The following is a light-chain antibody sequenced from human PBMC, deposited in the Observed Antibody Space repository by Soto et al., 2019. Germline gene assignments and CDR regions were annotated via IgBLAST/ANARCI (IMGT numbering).Light chain of an antibody. Sequence: DIQMTQSPFSLSASVGDRVTITCRASQSISRSLNWYQQKPGKAPKLVICVASDLQSGVPSRFSGSGSGTIITLTISSLQPEDFAAYYCQQSHGTPTFGQGTKV. J-gene: IGKJ1*01. CDR1: QSISRS. CDR3: QQSHGTPT. CDR2: VAS. V-gene: IGKV1-39*01.